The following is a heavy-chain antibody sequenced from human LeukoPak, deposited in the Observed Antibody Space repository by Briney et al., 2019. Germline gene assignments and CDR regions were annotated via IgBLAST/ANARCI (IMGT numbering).Heavy chain of an antibody. CDR3: AREGRYYDSSGYYPVDY. CDR1: GYTFTSYG. D-gene: IGHD3-22*01. Sequence: ASVKVSCKASGYTFTSYGISWVRQAPGQGLEWMGWISAYNGNTNYAQKLQGRVTMTTDTSTSTAYMELRSLRSDDTAVYYCAREGRYYDSSGYYPVDYWGQGTLVTVSS. CDR2: ISAYNGNT. V-gene: IGHV1-18*01. J-gene: IGHJ4*02.